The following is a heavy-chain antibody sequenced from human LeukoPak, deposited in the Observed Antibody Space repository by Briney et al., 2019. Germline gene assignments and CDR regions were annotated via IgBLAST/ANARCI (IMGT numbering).Heavy chain of an antibody. Sequence: GGSLRLSCAASGFILSNYWMSWVRQAPGKGLEWVANINGDGFGKYSVDSVRGRFTISRDNAKNSLFLQMNSLRAEDTAVYYRARYGSNWAFDYWGQGTLVTVSS. D-gene: IGHD5-24*01. CDR2: INGDGFGK. CDR3: ARYGSNWAFDY. CDR1: GFILSNYW. J-gene: IGHJ4*02. V-gene: IGHV3-7*01.